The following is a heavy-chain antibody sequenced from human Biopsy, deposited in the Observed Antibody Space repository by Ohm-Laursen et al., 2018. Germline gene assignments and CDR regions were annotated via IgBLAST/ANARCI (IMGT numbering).Heavy chain of an antibody. CDR2: IYYSEST. J-gene: IGHJ6*02. D-gene: IGHD2/OR15-2a*01. V-gene: IGHV4-59*01. Sequence: TLTLTCTASGVSLSNDSWRWIRQTPGKGLEWIGYIYYSESTNYNPSLKSRVTISVDTSKNQFSLRLNSVAAADTAVYYCARATNSTGWPYYYFYGMDVWGQGTTVTVSS. CDR1: GVSLSNDS. CDR3: ARATNSTGWPYYYFYGMDV.